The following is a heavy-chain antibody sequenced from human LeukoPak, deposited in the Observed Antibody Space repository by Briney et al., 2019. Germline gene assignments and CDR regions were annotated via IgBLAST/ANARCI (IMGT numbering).Heavy chain of an antibody. Sequence: ASVKVSCKASGYTFTSYGISWVRQAPGQGLEWMGWISAYNGNTNYAQKLQGRVTMTTDTSTSTAYMEQRSLRSDDTAVYYCARMLYSSRTVYQKPYYYYYYYMDVWGKGTTVTVSS. CDR3: ARMLYSSRTVYQKPYYYYYYYMDV. CDR1: GYTFTSYG. D-gene: IGHD6-13*01. CDR2: ISAYNGNT. J-gene: IGHJ6*03. V-gene: IGHV1-18*01.